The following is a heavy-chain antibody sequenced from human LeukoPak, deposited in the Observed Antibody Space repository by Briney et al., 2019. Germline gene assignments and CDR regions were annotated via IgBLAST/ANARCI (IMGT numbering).Heavy chain of an antibody. CDR3: AREIDCSGGSCHEY. D-gene: IGHD2-15*01. J-gene: IGHJ4*02. CDR1: GGSISSGGYS. Sequence: SQTLSLTCAVSGGSISSGGYSWSWIRQPPGKGLEWIGYIYHSGSTYYNPSLKSRVTISADTSKKQFSLNLRSVTAADTAVYYCAREIDCSGGSCHEYWGQRMLVTVSS. V-gene: IGHV4-30-2*01. CDR2: IYHSGST.